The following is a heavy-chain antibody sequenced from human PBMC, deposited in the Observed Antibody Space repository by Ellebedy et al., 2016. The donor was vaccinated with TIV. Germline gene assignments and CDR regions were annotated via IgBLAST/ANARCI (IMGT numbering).Heavy chain of an antibody. CDR1: GYIFTNLW. CDR3: ASLWDTVPGDSYTMDV. V-gene: IGHV5-10-1*01. Sequence: GESLKISCKGSGYIFTNLWISWVRQMPGKGLEWMGRIDPSNSNTNYIPSFQGHVTISADKSISTAYLQWNNLRASDTAMYYCASLWDTVPGDSYTMDVWGQGTTVTVSS. D-gene: IGHD3-16*01. J-gene: IGHJ6*02. CDR2: IDPSNSNT.